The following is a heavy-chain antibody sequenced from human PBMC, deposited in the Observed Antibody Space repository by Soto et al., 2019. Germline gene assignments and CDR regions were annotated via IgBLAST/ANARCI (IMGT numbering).Heavy chain of an antibody. V-gene: IGHV1-69*12. CDR3: ARDNDRPQLGGNYYYILDV. Sequence: QVQLEQSGAEVKKPGSSVKVYCKASGGTFRTAAVSWVRQAPGQGLEWLGGIMPVFRTPDYAQKFHGRVTITADDSTSTAYMELSGLRSDDTAVYYCARDNDRPQLGGNYYYILDVWGQGTTITVSS. CDR1: GGTFRTAA. J-gene: IGHJ6*02. D-gene: IGHD2-8*01. CDR2: IMPVFRTP.